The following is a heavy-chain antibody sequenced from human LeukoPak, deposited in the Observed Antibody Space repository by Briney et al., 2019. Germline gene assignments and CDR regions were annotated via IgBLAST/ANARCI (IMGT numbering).Heavy chain of an antibody. D-gene: IGHD3-3*01. CDR2: IIPIFGTA. J-gene: IGHJ4*02. V-gene: IGHV1-69*01. Sequence: ASVKVSCKASGGTFSSYAISWVRQAPGQGLEWMGGIIPIFGTANYAQKFQGRVTITADESTSTAYMELSSLRSEDTAVYYCARVRGHYDFWGGYYWDYFDYWGQGTLVTVSS. CDR1: GGTFSSYA. CDR3: ARVRGHYDFWGGYYWDYFDY.